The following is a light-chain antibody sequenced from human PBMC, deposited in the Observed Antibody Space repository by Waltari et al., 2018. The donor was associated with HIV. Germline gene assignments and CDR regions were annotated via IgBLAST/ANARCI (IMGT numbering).Light chain of an antibody. CDR3: QQRSNWPT. J-gene: IGKJ1*01. CDR2: DAS. Sequence: EIVLTQSPATLSLSPGERATLSCRASQSVSSYLAWYKQKPGQAPRLLIYDASNRATGIPARFSGSGSGTDFTLTISSLEPEDFAVYYCQQRSNWPTFGQGTKVELK. CDR1: QSVSSY. V-gene: IGKV3-11*01.